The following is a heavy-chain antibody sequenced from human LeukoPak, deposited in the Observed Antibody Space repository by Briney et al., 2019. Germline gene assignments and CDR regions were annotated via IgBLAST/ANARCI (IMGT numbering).Heavy chain of an antibody. J-gene: IGHJ4*02. CDR3: AKPARLIYDSSGYYYVDYFDY. V-gene: IGHV3-23*01. CDR2: ISGSGGST. Sequence: GGSLRLSCAASGFTFSSYAMSWVRQAPGMGLEWVSAISGSGGSTYYADSVKGRFTISRDNSKNTLYLQMNSLRAEDTAVYYCAKPARLIYDSSGYYYVDYFDYWGQGTLVTVSS. D-gene: IGHD3-22*01. CDR1: GFTFSSYA.